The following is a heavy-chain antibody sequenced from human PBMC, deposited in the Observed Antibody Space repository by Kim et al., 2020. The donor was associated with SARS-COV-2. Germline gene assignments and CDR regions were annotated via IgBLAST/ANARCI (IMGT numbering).Heavy chain of an antibody. V-gene: IGHV3-7*01. Sequence: GGSLRLSCAASGFTFSNYWMNWVRQAPGKGLEYVATINQGGSETYYVDSVKGRLTISRDNAKNSLYLQMNSLRAEDKAEYYCARVGGSGNYYKYWGQGTLVTVSS. J-gene: IGHJ4*02. CDR1: GFTFSNYW. CDR2: INQGGSET. D-gene: IGHD3-10*01. CDR3: ARVGGSGNYYKY.